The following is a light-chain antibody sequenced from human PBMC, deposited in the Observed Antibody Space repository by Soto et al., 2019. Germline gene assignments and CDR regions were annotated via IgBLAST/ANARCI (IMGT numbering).Light chain of an antibody. V-gene: IGKV1-33*01. CDR3: QQYENLPT. Sequence: DLQMTQTPSSLSTSVGESVTITCQASQNINNYLNWYQQKPGRAPKLLIYDASNLEAGVPSRFRGSGSGTDFTFTISRLQPEDIATYYCQQYENLPTFGQGTRLEI. CDR2: DAS. J-gene: IGKJ5*01. CDR1: QNINNY.